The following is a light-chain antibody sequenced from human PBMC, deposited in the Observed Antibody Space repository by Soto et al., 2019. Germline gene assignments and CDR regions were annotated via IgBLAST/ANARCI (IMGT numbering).Light chain of an antibody. CDR3: QQYGGSPRT. CDR1: QSVSSSY. J-gene: IGKJ1*01. Sequence: EIVLKQSPANLSFSRGERATLSCRASQSVSSSYLAWYQQKPGPAPRLLIYGASSRATGIPDRFSGSVSGTDFALTISRLEPEDFALYDCQQYGGSPRTCRQVTKVEIK. V-gene: IGKV3-20*01. CDR2: GAS.